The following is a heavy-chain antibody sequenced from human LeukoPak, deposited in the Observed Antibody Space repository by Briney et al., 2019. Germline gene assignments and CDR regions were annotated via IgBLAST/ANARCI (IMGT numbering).Heavy chain of an antibody. CDR2: INPNSGGT. J-gene: IGHJ4*02. Sequence: ASVKVSCKASGYTFTGYYMHWVRQAPGQGLEWMGWINPNSGGTNYAQKFQGRVTMTRDTSISTAYMELSRLRSDDTAVYYCARDVDTAMVTTDYWGQGTPVTVSS. D-gene: IGHD5-18*01. CDR3: ARDVDTAMVTTDY. CDR1: GYTFTGYY. V-gene: IGHV1-2*02.